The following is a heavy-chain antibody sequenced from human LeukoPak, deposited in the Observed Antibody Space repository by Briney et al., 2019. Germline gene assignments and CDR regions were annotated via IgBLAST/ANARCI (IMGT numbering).Heavy chain of an antibody. V-gene: IGHV1-2*02. Sequence: ASVKVSFKASGYTFTGYYMYWVRQAPGQGLEWMGWINPNSGGTNYAQKFQGRVTMTRDTSISTAYMELSRLRSDDTAVYYCARDKRYSSSWYPDYWGQGTLVTVSS. CDR1: GYTFTGYY. CDR2: INPNSGGT. J-gene: IGHJ4*02. CDR3: ARDKRYSSSWYPDY. D-gene: IGHD6-13*01.